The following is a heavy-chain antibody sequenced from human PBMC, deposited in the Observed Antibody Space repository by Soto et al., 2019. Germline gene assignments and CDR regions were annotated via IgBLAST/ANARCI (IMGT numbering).Heavy chain of an antibody. CDR3: ARDLLWFGGDY. Sequence: EVQLVESGGGLVQPGGSLRLSCAASGFTFSSYSMNWVRQAPGKGLEWVSYISSSSSTIYYADSVKGRFTISRDNAKNSLYLQMNSLREEDTAVDYCARDLLWFGGDYWGQGTLVTVSS. J-gene: IGHJ4*02. V-gene: IGHV3-48*02. CDR1: GFTFSSYS. D-gene: IGHD3-10*01. CDR2: ISSSSSTI.